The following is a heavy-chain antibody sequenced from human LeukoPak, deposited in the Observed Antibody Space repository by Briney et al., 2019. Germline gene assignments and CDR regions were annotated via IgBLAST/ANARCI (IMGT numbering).Heavy chain of an antibody. CDR3: ARDRAAFKYFQH. D-gene: IGHD2-15*01. Sequence: GGSLRLSCAASGSTFSSYWMSWVRQAPGKGLEWVANIKQDGSEKYYVDSAKGRFTISRDNAKNSLYLQMNSLRAEDTAVYYCARDRAAFKYFQHWGQGTLVTVSS. J-gene: IGHJ1*01. CDR2: IKQDGSEK. CDR1: GSTFSSYW. V-gene: IGHV3-7*01.